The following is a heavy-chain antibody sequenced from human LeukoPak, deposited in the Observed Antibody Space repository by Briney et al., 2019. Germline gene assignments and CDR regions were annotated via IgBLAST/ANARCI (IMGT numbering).Heavy chain of an antibody. CDR3: VKEVGAAVGRSSFDY. CDR1: GFTFDDYA. CDR2: ISWNSATI. J-gene: IGHJ4*02. V-gene: IGHV3-9*01. D-gene: IGHD6-13*01. Sequence: GRTLRLSCAASGFTFDDYAMHWVRQTPGKGLEWVSHISWNSATIEYADSVKGRFTISRGNAKNSLYLQMNSLGAEDTALYYCVKEVGAAVGRSSFDYWGQGTLVTVSS.